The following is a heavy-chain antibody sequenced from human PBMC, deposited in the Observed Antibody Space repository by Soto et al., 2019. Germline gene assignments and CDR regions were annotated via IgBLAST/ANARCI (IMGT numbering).Heavy chain of an antibody. CDR1: GYTFTSYG. CDR2: ISAYNGNT. V-gene: IGHV1-18*01. Sequence: QVQLVQSGAEVKKPGASVKVSCKASGYTFTSYGIRWMRQAPGQGLEWMGWISAYNGNTKYAQKLQGRVTMTKDTSTSTADMELTSLRSYDTAVYYSARDPPPPDYWGQGTLVTVSS. J-gene: IGHJ4*02. CDR3: ARDPPPPDY.